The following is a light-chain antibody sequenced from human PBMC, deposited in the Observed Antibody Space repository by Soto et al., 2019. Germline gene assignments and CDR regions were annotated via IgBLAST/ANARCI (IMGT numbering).Light chain of an antibody. V-gene: IGKV3-20*01. J-gene: IGKJ1*01. CDR3: QQYGSSPET. Sequence: EIVLTQSPGTLSLSPGERATLSCRASQSVSSGSLAWYQQKPGQAPRLLIFGASSRATGIPDRFSGSGSGTDFTLTISRLEPEDFAVYYCQQYGSSPETFGQGTNVEL. CDR2: GAS. CDR1: QSVSSGS.